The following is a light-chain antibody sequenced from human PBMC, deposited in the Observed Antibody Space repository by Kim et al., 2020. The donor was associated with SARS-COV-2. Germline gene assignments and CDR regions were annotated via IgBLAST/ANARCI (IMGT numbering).Light chain of an antibody. CDR2: RAS. CDR3: QQYNNWPYT. CDR1: QSISGN. Sequence: EIVLTQSPATLSVSPGDRATLSCRASQSISGNLAWYQQKPGQAPRLLMSRASTRATGIPARFRGSGSGTDFTLTISGLQSEDFALYYCQQYNNWPYTFGQGTKLEIK. V-gene: IGKV3-15*01. J-gene: IGKJ2*01.